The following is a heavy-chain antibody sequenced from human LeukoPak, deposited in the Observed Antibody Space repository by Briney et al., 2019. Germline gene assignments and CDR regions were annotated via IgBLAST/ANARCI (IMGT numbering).Heavy chain of an antibody. J-gene: IGHJ4*02. CDR3: ARVGANYYDSSGYLDY. CDR2: IYYSGST. Sequence: PSETLSLTCTVSGGSISSYYWSWIRQPPGKGLEWIGYIYYSGSTNYNPSLKSRVTISVDTSKNQFSLKLSSVTAADTAVYYCARVGANYYDSSGYLDYWGQGTLVTVSS. D-gene: IGHD3-22*01. CDR1: GGSISSYY. V-gene: IGHV4-59*01.